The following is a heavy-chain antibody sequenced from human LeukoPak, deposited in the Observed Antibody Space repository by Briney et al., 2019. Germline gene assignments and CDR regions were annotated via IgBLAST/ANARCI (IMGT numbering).Heavy chain of an antibody. CDR2: ISYDGSNI. CDR3: ARAVPDSVTGNYFDY. CDR1: GFPFSTYA. Sequence: GRSLRLSCAASGFPFSTYAMPWVRQAPGKGPECVAAISYDGSNIYNADSVKGRFTISRDNSKNTLHLQMNSLRVEDTAVYYCARAVPDSVTGNYFDYWGQGTLVTVSS. V-gene: IGHV3-30-3*01. D-gene: IGHD3-10*01. J-gene: IGHJ4*02.